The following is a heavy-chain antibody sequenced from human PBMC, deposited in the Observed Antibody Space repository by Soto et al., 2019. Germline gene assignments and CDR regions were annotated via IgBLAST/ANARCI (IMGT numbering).Heavy chain of an antibody. CDR3: ARGRTVTTFLGMDV. CDR1: GGTFSSYT. J-gene: IGHJ6*02. D-gene: IGHD4-17*01. CDR2: IIPILGIA. Sequence: QVQLVQSGAEVKKPGSSVKVSCKASGGTFSSYTISWVRQAPGQGLEWMGRIIPILGIANYAQKFQGRVTITADKSASTAYMELSSLRSEDTAVYYCARGRTVTTFLGMDVWGQGTTVTVSS. V-gene: IGHV1-69*02.